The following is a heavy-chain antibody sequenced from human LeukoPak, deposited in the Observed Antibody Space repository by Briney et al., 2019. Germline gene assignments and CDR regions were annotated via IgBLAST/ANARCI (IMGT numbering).Heavy chain of an antibody. D-gene: IGHD3-22*01. V-gene: IGHV1-18*01. Sequence: ASVKVSCKASGYSFNTYALNWVRLAPGQGFEWMGWISTYNGNTKYAEKVQGRVTMTIDTATSTAYMELRSLTSDDTAVYYCARDRYPSSGYYYEDTLQVWGQGTMVTVSS. CDR3: ARDRYPSSGYYYEDTLQV. J-gene: IGHJ3*01. CDR2: ISTYNGNT. CDR1: GYSFNTYA.